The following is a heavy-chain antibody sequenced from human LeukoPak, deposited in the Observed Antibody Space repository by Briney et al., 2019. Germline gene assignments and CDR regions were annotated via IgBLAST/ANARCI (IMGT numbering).Heavy chain of an antibody. V-gene: IGHV3-7*03. Sequence: GGSLRLSCAVSGLTFSSSWMDWVRQAPGKGLEWVASINPDGNKKYSADSVKGRFTISRDNAENSLYLQMSNLRAEDTAVYFCARGGGLDVWGQGATVTVSS. J-gene: IGHJ6*02. D-gene: IGHD3-16*01. CDR3: ARGGGLDV. CDR2: INPDGNKK. CDR1: GLTFSSSW.